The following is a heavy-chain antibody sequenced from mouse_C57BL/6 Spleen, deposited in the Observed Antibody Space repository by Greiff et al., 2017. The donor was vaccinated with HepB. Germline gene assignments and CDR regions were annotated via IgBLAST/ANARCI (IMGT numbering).Heavy chain of an antibody. CDR2: IYPRDGST. Sequence: VKLQESGPELVKPGASVKLSCKASGYTFTSYDINWVKQRPGQGLEWIGWIYPRDGSTKYNEKFKGKATLTVDTSSSTAYMELHSLTSEDSAVYFCARQDYYGNTWFAYWGQGTLVTVSA. J-gene: IGHJ3*01. CDR3: ARQDYYGNTWFAY. D-gene: IGHD2-1*01. CDR1: GYTFTSYD. V-gene: IGHV1-85*01.